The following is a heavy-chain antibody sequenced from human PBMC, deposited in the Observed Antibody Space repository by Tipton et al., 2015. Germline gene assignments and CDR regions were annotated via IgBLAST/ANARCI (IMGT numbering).Heavy chain of an antibody. CDR1: GFTFSTHA. CDR3: ARDPPRSGYHLDR. V-gene: IGHV3-33*01. CDR2: IYYDGSDK. Sequence: SLRLSCAASGFTFSTHAMHWVRQAPGKGLEWVAFIYYDGSDKYYADSVKGRFTISRDNSKNMVYLQMDSLRTEDTAVYYCARDPPRSGYHLDRWGQGTLVTVSS. J-gene: IGHJ5*02. D-gene: IGHD3-3*01.